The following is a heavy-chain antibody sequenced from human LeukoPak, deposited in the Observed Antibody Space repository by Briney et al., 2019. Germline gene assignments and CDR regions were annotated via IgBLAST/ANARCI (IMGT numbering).Heavy chain of an antibody. D-gene: IGHD4-17*01. J-gene: IGHJ5*02. CDR2: IKSKTDGGTT. CDR1: GFTFSNAW. Sequence: GGSLRLSCAASGFTFSNAWMSWVRQAPGKGLEWVGRIKSKTDGGTTDYAAPVKGRFTISRDDSKNTLYLQMNSLKTEDTAVYYCTTDLSAVTTIKDWFDPWGQGTLVTVSS. V-gene: IGHV3-15*01. CDR3: TTDLSAVTTIKDWFDP.